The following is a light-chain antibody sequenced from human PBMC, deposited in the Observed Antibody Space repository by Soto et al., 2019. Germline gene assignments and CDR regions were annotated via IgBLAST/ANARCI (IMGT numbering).Light chain of an antibody. J-gene: IGLJ1*01. CDR3: QSYDSTLSARYV. V-gene: IGLV2-8*01. CDR1: SGDVGRYNY. Sequence: QSVLTQPPSASGSPGQSVSISCTGTSGDVGRYNYVAWYQQHPGKAPKLMIYEVTKRSSGVPARFSGSKFGNTASLTVSGLQADDEADYYCQSYDSTLSARYVFGTGTKVTVL. CDR2: EVT.